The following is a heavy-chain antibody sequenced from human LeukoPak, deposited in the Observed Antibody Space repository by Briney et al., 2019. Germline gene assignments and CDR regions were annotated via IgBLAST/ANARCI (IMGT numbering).Heavy chain of an antibody. Sequence: SETLSLTCTVSGGSISSYYWSLIRQPPGKGLEWIGYIYYSGTTNYNPSLKSRVTISVDTSKNQFSLKLSFVTAADTAVYYCARGVYIAAAQYGYWGQGTLVTVSS. CDR3: ARGVYIAAAQYGY. D-gene: IGHD6-13*01. CDR1: GGSISSYY. CDR2: IYYSGTT. V-gene: IGHV4-59*01. J-gene: IGHJ4*02.